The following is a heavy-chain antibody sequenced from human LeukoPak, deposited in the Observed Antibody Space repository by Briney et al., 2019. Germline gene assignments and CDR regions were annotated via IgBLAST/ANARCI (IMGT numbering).Heavy chain of an antibody. CDR3: AVINSPYYYDSSGFDY. V-gene: IGHV4-31*03. D-gene: IGHD3-22*01. J-gene: IGHJ4*02. CDR2: IYYSGST. Sequence: SETLSLTCTVSGGSISSGGYSWSWIRQHPGKGLEWIGYIYYSGSTYYNPSLKSRVTISVDTSKNQFSLKLSSVTAADTAVYYCAVINSPYYYDSSGFDYWGQGTLVTVSS. CDR1: GGSISSGGYS.